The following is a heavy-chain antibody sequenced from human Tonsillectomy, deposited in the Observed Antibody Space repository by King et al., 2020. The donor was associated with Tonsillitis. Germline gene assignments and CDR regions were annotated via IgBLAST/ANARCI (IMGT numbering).Heavy chain of an antibody. V-gene: IGHV4-59*01. CDR2: IYYSGST. Sequence: LQLQESGPGRVKPSETLSLTCTVCGGSIRSYDWRWILQPPGKGLEGIGDIYYSGSTNSNPSLKSRVNRSVDTPKNQFSLRLSSVTAADTAVYYCARGANPGGFDYFDYWGQGTLVTVSS. D-gene: IGHD3-16*01. CDR3: ARGANPGGFDYFDY. J-gene: IGHJ4*02. CDR1: GGSIRSYD.